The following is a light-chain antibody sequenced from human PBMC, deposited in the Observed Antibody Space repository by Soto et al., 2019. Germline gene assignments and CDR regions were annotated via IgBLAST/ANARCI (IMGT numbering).Light chain of an antibody. CDR1: QSIHSS. J-gene: IGKJ5*01. Sequence: VLTQSPATLSLSPGERATLSCRASQSIHSSLAWYQQKSGQAPRLLIYGASSRATGIPARFSGSGSGTEFTLTISSLEPEDFAVYYCQQYGSSITFGQGTRLEIK. V-gene: IGKV3-20*01. CDR2: GAS. CDR3: QQYGSSIT.